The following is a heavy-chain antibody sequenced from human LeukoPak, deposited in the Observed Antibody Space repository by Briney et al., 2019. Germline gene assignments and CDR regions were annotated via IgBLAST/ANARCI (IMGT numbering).Heavy chain of an antibody. V-gene: IGHV3-23*01. CDR2: FSGSGGSS. CDR3: AKGTWERGHCFDY. D-gene: IGHD1-26*01. Sequence: PGGSLRLSCVASGFTFNTYAMSWVRQAPGKGLEWVSGFSGSGGSSYYADSGKGRFTISRDNSKNTLYLQMNSLRAEDTAVYYCAKGTWERGHCFDYWGQGTLVTVSS. J-gene: IGHJ4*02. CDR1: GFTFNTYA.